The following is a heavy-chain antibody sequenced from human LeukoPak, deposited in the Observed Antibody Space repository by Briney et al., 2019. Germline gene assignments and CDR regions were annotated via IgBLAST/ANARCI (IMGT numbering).Heavy chain of an antibody. D-gene: IGHD3-3*01. CDR3: AVGVVTSIFY. J-gene: IGHJ4*02. V-gene: IGHV4-59*04. Sequence: SETLSLTCTVSGGSISSYYWSWIRQPPGKGLEWIGYIYYSGSTYYNPSLKSRVTISVDTSKSQFSLKLSSVTAADTAVYYCAVGVVTSIFYWGQGTLVTVSS. CDR2: IYYSGST. CDR1: GGSISSYY.